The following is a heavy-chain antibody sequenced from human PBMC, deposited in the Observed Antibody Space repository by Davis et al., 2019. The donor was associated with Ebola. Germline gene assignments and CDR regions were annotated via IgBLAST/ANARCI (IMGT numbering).Heavy chain of an antibody. CDR1: GFTFSDYY. D-gene: IGHD4-23*01. Sequence: GESLNTSCAASGFTFSDYYMSWRRQAPGKGLEWVSYISSSSSYIYYADSVKGRFTISRDNAKNSLYLQMNSLRPEDTAVYYCARERAVAHFDYWGQGTLVTVSS. J-gene: IGHJ4*02. CDR3: ARERAVAHFDY. CDR2: ISSSSSYI. V-gene: IGHV3-11*06.